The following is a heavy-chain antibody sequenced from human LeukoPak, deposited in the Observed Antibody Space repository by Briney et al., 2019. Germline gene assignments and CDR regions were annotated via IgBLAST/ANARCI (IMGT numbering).Heavy chain of an antibody. Sequence: PSETLSLTCTVSGDSISSSSYYWGWIRQPPGKGLEWIGSIYYSGSTYYNPSLKSRVTISVDTSKNHFSLKLSSVTAADTAVYYCARINWDTPPGYYYYYYMDVWGKGTTVTVSS. V-gene: IGHV4-39*02. CDR1: GDSISSSSYY. CDR2: IYYSGST. D-gene: IGHD1/OR15-1a*01. J-gene: IGHJ6*03. CDR3: ARINWDTPPGYYYYYYMDV.